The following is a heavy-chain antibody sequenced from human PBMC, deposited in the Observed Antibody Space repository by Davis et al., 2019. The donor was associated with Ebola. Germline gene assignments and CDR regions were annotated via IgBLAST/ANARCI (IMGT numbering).Heavy chain of an antibody. CDR2: FYPGDSDT. CDR1: GYTFPPSW. J-gene: IGHJ4*02. CDR3: ARRGGWSGAFLDY. Sequence: GESLKIPFKGLGYTFPPSWTGWVAKMPGKGLGGMGIFYPGDSDTRYSPSFQGQVTISADKSISTAYLQWSSLKASDTAMYYCARRGGWSGAFLDYWGQGTLVTVSS. V-gene: IGHV5-51*02. D-gene: IGHD3-3*02.